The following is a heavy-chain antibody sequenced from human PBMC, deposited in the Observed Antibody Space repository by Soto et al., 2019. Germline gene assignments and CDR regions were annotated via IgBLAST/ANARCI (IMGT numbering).Heavy chain of an antibody. J-gene: IGHJ4*02. CDR2: ISAYKGNT. CDR3: VRDLDGSGSYYTDY. Sequence: ASVKVSCKASGYIFPNYGISWVRQAPGQGLEWMGWISAYKGNTNYAQKFQGRVTMTTETSTSTAYMELRSLTSDDTAVYYCVRDLDGSGSYYTDYWGLGTLVTSPQ. CDR1: GYIFPNYG. D-gene: IGHD3-10*01. V-gene: IGHV1-18*01.